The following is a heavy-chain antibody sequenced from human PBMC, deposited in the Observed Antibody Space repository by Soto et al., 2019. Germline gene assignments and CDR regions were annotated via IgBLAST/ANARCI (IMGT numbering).Heavy chain of an antibody. Sequence: PGESLKISCKGSGYSFTSYWIGWVRQMPGKGLEWMGIIYPGDSDTRYSPSFQGQVTISADKSISTAYLQWSSLKASDTAMYYCARPGSRDGYNAAFDIWGPGTMVTVSS. V-gene: IGHV5-51*01. CDR3: ARPGSRDGYNAAFDI. D-gene: IGHD5-12*01. CDR2: IYPGDSDT. CDR1: GYSFTSYW. J-gene: IGHJ3*02.